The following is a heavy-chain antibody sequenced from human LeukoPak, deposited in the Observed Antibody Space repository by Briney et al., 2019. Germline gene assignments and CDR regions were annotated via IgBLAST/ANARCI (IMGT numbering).Heavy chain of an antibody. CDR1: GYTFTSYD. CDR3: ATLNVYGSPVPYYFDY. CDR2: MNPNSGNT. Sequence: GASVKVSCKASGYTFTSYDINWVRQATGQGLEWMGWMNPNSGNTGYAQKFQGRVTMTRNTSISTAYMELSSLRSEDTAVYYCATLNVYGSPVPYYFDYWGQGTLVTVSS. V-gene: IGHV1-8*01. D-gene: IGHD3-16*01. J-gene: IGHJ4*02.